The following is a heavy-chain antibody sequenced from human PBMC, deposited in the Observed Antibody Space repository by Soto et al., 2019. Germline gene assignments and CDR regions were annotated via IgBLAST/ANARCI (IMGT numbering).Heavy chain of an antibody. CDR1: VDSMNTNNW. J-gene: IGHJ4*02. CDR3: ARTRQSCSSSRCHDVYFDS. D-gene: IGHD2-2*01. V-gene: IGHV4-4*02. Sequence: QVQLQESGPGLVRPAGTLSLTCAVFVDSMNTNNWWSWVRQTPGNGLEWIGEIHHNGDTTYSPSLKSRVTMSLAKSKYQFSLRLTSVTAADTAVYYCARTRQSCSSSRCHDVYFDSWGRGTLVTVSS. CDR2: IHHNGDT.